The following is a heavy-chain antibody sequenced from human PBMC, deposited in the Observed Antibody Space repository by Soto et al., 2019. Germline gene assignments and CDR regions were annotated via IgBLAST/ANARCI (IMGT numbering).Heavy chain of an antibody. D-gene: IGHD3-10*01. J-gene: IGHJ4*02. CDR2: VNPNNGDT. CDR1: GYTFSNYD. Sequence: QVQLVQSGAELKKPGASVKVSCKASGYTFSNYDMNWVRQATGQGPEWIGWVNPNNGDTGYAQKFQGRVTLTTDSSTTTAYMELTSLRSEDTAIYYCAKVSRKGSAIDFDCWGQGTLITVSS. V-gene: IGHV1-8*01. CDR3: AKVSRKGSAIDFDC.